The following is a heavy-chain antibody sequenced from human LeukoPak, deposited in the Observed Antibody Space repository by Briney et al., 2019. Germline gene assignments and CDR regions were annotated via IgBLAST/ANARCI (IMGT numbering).Heavy chain of an antibody. CDR2: ISGSGGST. CDR3: AKDLYYYGSGSYYNAPFDH. Sequence: GGSLRLSCAASGFTFSSYAMSWVRQAPGKGLEWVSAISGSGGSTYYADSVKGRFTISRDNSKNTLYLQMNSLRAEDTTVYYCAKDLYYYGSGSYYNAPFDHWGQGTLVTVSS. D-gene: IGHD3-10*01. V-gene: IGHV3-23*01. CDR1: GFTFSSYA. J-gene: IGHJ4*02.